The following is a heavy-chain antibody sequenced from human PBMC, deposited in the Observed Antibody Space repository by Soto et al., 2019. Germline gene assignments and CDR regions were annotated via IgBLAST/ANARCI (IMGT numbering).Heavy chain of an antibody. Sequence: ASVEVSCKASGYTFTSYDINWVRQATGQGLEWMGWMNPNSGNTGYAQKFQGRVTMTRNTSISTAYMELSSLRSEDTAVYYCARGTYYDFWSGNTIYYGMDVWGQGTTVTVSS. CDR1: GYTFTSYD. CDR3: ARGTYYDFWSGNTIYYGMDV. D-gene: IGHD3-3*01. J-gene: IGHJ6*02. CDR2: MNPNSGNT. V-gene: IGHV1-8*01.